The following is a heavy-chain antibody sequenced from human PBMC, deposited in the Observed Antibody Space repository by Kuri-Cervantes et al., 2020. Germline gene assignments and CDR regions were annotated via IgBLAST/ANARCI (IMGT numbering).Heavy chain of an antibody. CDR2: INWNGGST. D-gene: IGHD3-22*01. Sequence: GGSLRLSCAASGFTFSDHYIDWVRQAPGKGLEWVSGINWNGGSTGYADSVKGRFTISRDNAKNSLYLQMNSLRVEDTALYYCARTYYYDGSGYYFGYWGQGTLVTVSS. CDR1: GFTFSDHY. V-gene: IGHV3-20*04. CDR3: ARTYYYDGSGYYFGY. J-gene: IGHJ4*02.